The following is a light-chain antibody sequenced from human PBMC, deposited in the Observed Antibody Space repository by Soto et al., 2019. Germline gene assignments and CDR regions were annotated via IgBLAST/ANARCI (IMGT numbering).Light chain of an antibody. CDR3: QQYNNSPGS. J-gene: IGKJ2*03. CDR1: QRVVSSQ. V-gene: IGKV3-20*01. Sequence: DILLTQSPGTLSTSPGERATLSCRARQRVVSSQLAWYQQKPGQAPRLIIYGASSRAAGIPDRFSGSGSGTDFTLTIRRLEPEDFAVYYCQQYNNSPGSFGHGTKLEIK. CDR2: GAS.